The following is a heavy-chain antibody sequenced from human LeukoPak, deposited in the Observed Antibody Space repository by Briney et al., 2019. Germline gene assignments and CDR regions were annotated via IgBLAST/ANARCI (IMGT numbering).Heavy chain of an antibody. D-gene: IGHD1-14*01. CDR1: GFTFSGYT. Sequence: GGSLRLSCAASGFTFSGYTLHWVRQAPGKGLEWVAVLASDGFNKYYADSVKGRFTISRDNSKNTLYLQMSSLRAEDTAVYYCARVVWGRITIGGHFEYWGQGTLVTVSS. J-gene: IGHJ4*02. CDR3: ARVVWGRITIGGHFEY. V-gene: IGHV3-30*04. CDR2: LASDGFNK.